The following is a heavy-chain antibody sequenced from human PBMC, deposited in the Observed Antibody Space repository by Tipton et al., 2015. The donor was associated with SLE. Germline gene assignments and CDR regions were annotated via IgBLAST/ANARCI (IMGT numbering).Heavy chain of an antibody. CDR3: ARGTYRGDY. V-gene: IGHV3-74*01. CDR2: INSDGSST. J-gene: IGHJ4*02. Sequence: SLRLSCAASGFTFRTYAMSWVRQAPGKGLVWVSRINSDGSSTSYADSVKGRFTISRDNAKNTLYLQMNSLRAEDTAVYYCARGTYRGDYWGQGILVTVSS. D-gene: IGHD4-11*01. CDR1: GFTFRTYA.